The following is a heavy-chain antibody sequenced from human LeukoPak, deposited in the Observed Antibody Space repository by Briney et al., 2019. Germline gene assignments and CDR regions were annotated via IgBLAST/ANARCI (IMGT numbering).Heavy chain of an antibody. J-gene: IGHJ5*02. Sequence: SETLSLTCAVYGGSFSGYYWSWIRQPPGKGLEWSGEINHSGSTNYNPSLKSRVTISVDTSKNQFSLKLSSVTAADAAVYYCARRRTGWGSGSYVIWFDPWGQGTLVTVSS. V-gene: IGHV4-34*01. CDR3: ARRRTGWGSGSYVIWFDP. CDR2: INHSGST. D-gene: IGHD3-10*01. CDR1: GGSFSGYY.